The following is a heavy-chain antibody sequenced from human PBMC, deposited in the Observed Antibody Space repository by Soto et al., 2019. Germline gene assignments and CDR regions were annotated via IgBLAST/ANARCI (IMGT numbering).Heavy chain of an antibody. J-gene: IGHJ4*02. D-gene: IGHD1-26*01. CDR1: GGTFSSYS. CDR2: IIPIFGTA. CDR3: ARSQHSSGSCEY. Sequence: SVRVFCRASGGTFSSYSISWVRQAPGQWRGWMGGIIPIFGTANYAQKFQGRVTITADKSTSTAYMELSSLRSEDTAVYYCARSQHSSGSCEYWGQGTLDIVYS. V-gene: IGHV1-69*06.